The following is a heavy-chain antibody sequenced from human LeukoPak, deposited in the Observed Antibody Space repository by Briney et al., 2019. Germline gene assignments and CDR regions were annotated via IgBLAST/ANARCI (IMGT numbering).Heavy chain of an antibody. J-gene: IGHJ4*02. CDR3: SRMDMEPAMVTNYLDH. CDR1: GYTFTNNY. V-gene: IGHV1-46*01. Sequence: AAVTISRKASGYTFTNNYLHWVRQPPGQRREWMVVIYPSSSSTNYAQRFQSRVTMTKDISTSTLYIVLCRLRSEDTAVYYCSRMDMEPAMVTNYLDHWGQGTLVTVSS. CDR2: IYPSSSST. D-gene: IGHD5-18*01.